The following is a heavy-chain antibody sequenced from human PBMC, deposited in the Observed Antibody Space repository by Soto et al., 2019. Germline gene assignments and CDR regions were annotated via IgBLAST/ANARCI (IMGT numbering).Heavy chain of an antibody. Sequence: GASVKVSCKASGYTFTGYYMHWVRQAPGQGLEWMGWINPNSGGTNYAQKFQGRVTMTRDTSISTAYMELSRLRSDDTAVYYCAENYVEKNDNDAFDIWGQGTMVTVSS. CDR2: INPNSGGT. CDR3: AENYVEKNDNDAFDI. J-gene: IGHJ3*02. D-gene: IGHD3-16*01. CDR1: GYTFTGYY. V-gene: IGHV1-2*02.